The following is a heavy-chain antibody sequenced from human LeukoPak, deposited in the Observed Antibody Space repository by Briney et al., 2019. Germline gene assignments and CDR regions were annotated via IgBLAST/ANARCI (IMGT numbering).Heavy chain of an antibody. Sequence: PGGSLRLSCAASGFTFSSYGMHWVRQAPAKGLEWVAVISYDGSNKYYADSVKGRFTISRDNSKNTLYLQMNSLRAEDTAVYYCAKEGYDILTGPACIDYRGQGTLVTVSS. CDR2: ISYDGSNK. V-gene: IGHV3-30*18. J-gene: IGHJ4*02. CDR3: AKEGYDILTGPACIDY. D-gene: IGHD3-9*01. CDR1: GFTFSSYG.